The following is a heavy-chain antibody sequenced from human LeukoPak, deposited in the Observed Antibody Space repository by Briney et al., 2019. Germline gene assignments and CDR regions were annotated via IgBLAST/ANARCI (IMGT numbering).Heavy chain of an antibody. Sequence: ASVKVSCKASGYTFGSYGVSWVRQAPGQGPEWMAWISVYSGNTEYAQKFQDGVTLTADTSTSTVYMELRSLRSDDTAVYYCARDGWSLGPWGQGTLVTVSS. J-gene: IGHJ5*02. D-gene: IGHD2-8*01. CDR1: GYTFGSYG. CDR3: ARDGWSLGP. V-gene: IGHV1-18*01. CDR2: ISVYSGNT.